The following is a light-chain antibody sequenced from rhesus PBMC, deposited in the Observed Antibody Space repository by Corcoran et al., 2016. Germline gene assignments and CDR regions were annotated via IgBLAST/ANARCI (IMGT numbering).Light chain of an antibody. Sequence: DIQITQSPSSLSASVGDTVTITCRASQGISSWLAWYQQKPGKAPKLLINKASSLQSGVPSRFNGRVSGTEFTLTISTLQSGDFATYYYQQYSSRPPLTFGRGAKVEIK. CDR1: QGISSW. CDR2: KAS. J-gene: IGKJ1*01. CDR3: QQYSSRPPLT. V-gene: IGKV1-22*01.